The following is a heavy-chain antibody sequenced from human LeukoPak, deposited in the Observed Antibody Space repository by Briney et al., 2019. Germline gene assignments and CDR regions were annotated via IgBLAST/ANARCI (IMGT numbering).Heavy chain of an antibody. J-gene: IGHJ4*02. Sequence: AGGSLRLSCAASGFTFSDYYMSWIRQAPGKGMEWVAYITSSGDDIYYADSVKGRFTISRDNAKNALFLRMSSLRVEDTATYYCASGIVATSGDFWGQGTLVSVSS. V-gene: IGHV3-11*01. CDR2: ITSSGDDI. CDR3: ASGIVATSGDF. CDR1: GFTFSDYY. D-gene: IGHD5-12*01.